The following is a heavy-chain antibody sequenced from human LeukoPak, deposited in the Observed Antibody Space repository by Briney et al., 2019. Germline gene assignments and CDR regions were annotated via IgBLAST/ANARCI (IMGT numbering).Heavy chain of an antibody. CDR1: GGSISTYY. CDR3: ARRFSTGPFDY. D-gene: IGHD2-2*01. CDR2: IYTSGRT. Sequence: SETLSLTCTVSGGSISTYYWSCIRQPAGKGLEWIGRIYTSGRTNYNPSLKSRVTMSVDTSKSQFSLKPNSVTAADTAVYYCARRFSTGPFDYWGQGILVTASS. J-gene: IGHJ4*02. V-gene: IGHV4-4*07.